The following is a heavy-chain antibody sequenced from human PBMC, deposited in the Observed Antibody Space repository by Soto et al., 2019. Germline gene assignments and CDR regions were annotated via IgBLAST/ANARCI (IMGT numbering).Heavy chain of an antibody. V-gene: IGHV1-2*02. CDR1: GYTFTGYY. CDR2: INPNSGGT. Sequence: ASVKVSCKASGYTFTGYYMHWVRQAPGQGLEWMGWINPNSGGTNYAQKFQGRVTMTRDTSISTAYMELSRLRSDDTAVYYCARDPSSSHYYFDYWGQGTLVTVSS. D-gene: IGHD6-13*01. J-gene: IGHJ4*02. CDR3: ARDPSSSHYYFDY.